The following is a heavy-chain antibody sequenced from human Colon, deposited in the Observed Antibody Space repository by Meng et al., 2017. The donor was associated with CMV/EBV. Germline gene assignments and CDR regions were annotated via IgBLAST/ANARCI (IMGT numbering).Heavy chain of an antibody. CDR3: ARATKSSCWEVLDY. V-gene: IGHV4-34*01. CDR1: GESFSGYY. D-gene: IGHD2-2*01. Sequence: QVLFQQWGVGLFMPPETLSRACAVYGESFSGYYSTWIRQPPGRGLEWIGESYYTGSTNYSPSLKSRVTISLDTSKNQFSLKLNSVTAADTAVYYCARATKSSCWEVLDYWGHGTLVTVSS. CDR2: SYYTGST. J-gene: IGHJ4*01.